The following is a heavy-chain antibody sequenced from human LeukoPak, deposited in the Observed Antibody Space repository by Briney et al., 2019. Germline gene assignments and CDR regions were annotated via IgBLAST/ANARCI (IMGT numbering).Heavy chain of an antibody. J-gene: IGHJ5*02. CDR2: ISYDGSNK. CDR3: ARGTRVGGTGNWFDP. Sequence: GRSLRLSCAASGFTFSSYAMHWVRQAPGKGLEWVAVISYDGSNKYYADSVKGRFTISRDNSKNTLYLQMNSLRAEDTAVYYCARGTRVGGTGNWFDPWGQGTLVTVSS. V-gene: IGHV3-30-3*01. D-gene: IGHD6-19*01. CDR1: GFTFSSYA.